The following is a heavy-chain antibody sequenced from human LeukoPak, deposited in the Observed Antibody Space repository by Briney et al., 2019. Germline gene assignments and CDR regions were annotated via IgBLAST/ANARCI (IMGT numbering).Heavy chain of an antibody. Sequence: SETLSLTCTVSGGSISSYYWSWIRQPPGKGLEWIGYVYYSGSTKYNPSLKSRVTISVDTSKSQFSLKLSSVTAANTAVYYCARSSMGSLFDYWGQGTLVTVSS. CDR3: ARSSMGSLFDY. V-gene: IGHV4-59*01. CDR2: VYYSGST. J-gene: IGHJ4*02. CDR1: GGSISSYY. D-gene: IGHD1-26*01.